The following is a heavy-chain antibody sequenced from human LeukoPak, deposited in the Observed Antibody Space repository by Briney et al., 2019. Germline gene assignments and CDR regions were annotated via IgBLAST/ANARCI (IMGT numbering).Heavy chain of an antibody. CDR3: APRAEYCSSSSCETPLF. D-gene: IGHD2-2*01. CDR1: RGTSSTYA. Sequence: ASVRVSSKASRGTSSTYAICWVRPAPGQGVEWMGRIIHMFGITNYPQNFQGRVTITADKSTSTAYMEPSSLTYEDTAVYYCAPRAEYCSSSSCETPLFGGQGTLVTVSS. V-gene: IGHV1-69*10. CDR2: IIHMFGIT. J-gene: IGHJ4*02.